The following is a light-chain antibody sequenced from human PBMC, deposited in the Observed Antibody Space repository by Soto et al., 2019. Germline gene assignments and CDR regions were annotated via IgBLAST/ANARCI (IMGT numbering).Light chain of an antibody. J-gene: IGLJ2*01. CDR2: EVS. V-gene: IGLV2-8*01. CDR1: SSDFGGYNY. CDR3: SSYAGSNGHVI. Sequence: QSALTQPPSASGSPGQSVTISCTGTSSDFGGYNYVSWYQQHPGKAPKLMIYEVSKRPSGVPDRFSGSKSGNTASLTVSGLQADDEADYYCSSYAGSNGHVIFGGGTKLTVL.